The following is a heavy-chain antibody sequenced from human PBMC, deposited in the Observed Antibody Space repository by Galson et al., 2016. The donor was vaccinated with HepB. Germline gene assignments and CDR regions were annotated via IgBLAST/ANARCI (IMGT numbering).Heavy chain of an antibody. J-gene: IGHJ3*02. CDR3: ARAGTNYLDAFDI. CDR2: ISGSGATT. Sequence: SLRLSCAASGFDFSDYSMTWVRQAPGKGLDWFSYISGSGATTYLADSVKGRFTISRDNAKNSLYLHMDRLRAEDTAVYFCARAGTNYLDAFDIWGQGTMVSVSS. V-gene: IGHV3-11*04. D-gene: IGHD1-1*01. CDR1: GFDFSDYS.